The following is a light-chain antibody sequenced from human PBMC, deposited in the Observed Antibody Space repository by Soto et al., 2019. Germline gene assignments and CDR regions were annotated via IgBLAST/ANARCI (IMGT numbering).Light chain of an antibody. J-gene: IGKJ2*01. CDR3: QQYGSSPYT. Sequence: EIVLTQSPGTLSLSPGDRATLSCRASQSVSSSYLAWYQQKPGQAPRLLIYGASTRATGVPDRFSGSGSRTDFTLTISRLEPEDFAVYYCQQYGSSPYTFGQGTKLEIK. V-gene: IGKV3-20*01. CDR1: QSVSSSY. CDR2: GAS.